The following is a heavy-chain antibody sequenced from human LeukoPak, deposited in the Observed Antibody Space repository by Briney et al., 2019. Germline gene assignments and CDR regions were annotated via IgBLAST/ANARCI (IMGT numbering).Heavy chain of an antibody. Sequence: ASVKVSCKASGYTFTGYYMHWVRQAPGQGLEWMGWINPNSGGTNYAQKFQGRVTMTRDTSISTAYMELSRLRSDDTAVYYCARDRGSTSWGGRNYNWFDPWGQGTPVTVSS. J-gene: IGHJ5*02. CDR3: ARDRGSTSWGGRNYNWFDP. CDR2: INPNSGGT. CDR1: GYTFTGYY. V-gene: IGHV1-2*02. D-gene: IGHD2-2*01.